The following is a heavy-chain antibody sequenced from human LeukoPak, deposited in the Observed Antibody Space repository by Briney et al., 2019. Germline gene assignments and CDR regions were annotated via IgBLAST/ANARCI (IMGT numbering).Heavy chain of an antibody. Sequence: GGSLRLSCAASGFTFSSYSMTWVRQAPGKGLEWVSSISSSSSYIYYADSVKGRFTISRDNAKNSLYLQMNSLRAEDTAVYYCARDLGFYRDIVVVPAAFDYWGQGTLVTVSS. CDR2: ISSSSSYI. D-gene: IGHD2-2*01. J-gene: IGHJ4*02. CDR1: GFTFSSYS. V-gene: IGHV3-21*01. CDR3: ARDLGFYRDIVVVPAAFDY.